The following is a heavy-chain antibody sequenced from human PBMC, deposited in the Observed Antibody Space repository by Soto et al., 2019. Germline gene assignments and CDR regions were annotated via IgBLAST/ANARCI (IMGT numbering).Heavy chain of an antibody. CDR3: ARDTRRWLVRSAFDI. V-gene: IGHV3-11*01. CDR1: GFTFSDYY. CDR2: ISSSGSTI. D-gene: IGHD6-19*01. J-gene: IGHJ3*02. Sequence: PGXSRRLSCAASGFTFSDYYMSWIRQAPVKGLEWVSYISSSGSTIYYADSVKGRFTISRDNAKNSLYLQMNSLRAEDTAVYYCARDTRRWLVRSAFDIWGQGTMVTVSS.